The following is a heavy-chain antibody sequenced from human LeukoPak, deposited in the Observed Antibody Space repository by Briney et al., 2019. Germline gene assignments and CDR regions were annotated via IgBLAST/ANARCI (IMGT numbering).Heavy chain of an antibody. V-gene: IGHV3-23*01. CDR3: AKSYPTGYSSGWYMFDY. J-gene: IGHJ4*02. CDR2: ISCSGGSK. D-gene: IGHD6-19*01. Sequence: GGSLRLSCTASGFTFGDYAMSWVRQAPGKGLEWVSSISCSGGSKYYADSVKRRFTISRDNSKNTLYLQMNSLRAEDTAVYYCAKSYPTGYSSGWYMFDYWGQGTLVTVSS. CDR1: GFTFGDYA.